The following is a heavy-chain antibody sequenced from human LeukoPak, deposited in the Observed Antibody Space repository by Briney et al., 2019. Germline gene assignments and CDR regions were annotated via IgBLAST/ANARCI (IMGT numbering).Heavy chain of an antibody. D-gene: IGHD2-21*02. CDR1: GGSFSPYY. V-gene: IGHV4-34*01. CDR2: INHSGST. J-gene: IGHJ4*02. CDR3: ARGGFYCGGDCYVDY. Sequence: PSETLSLTCAVYGGSFSPYYWSWIRQPPGKGLEWIGEINHSGSTNYNPSLKSRVTISVDTSKNQFSLRLSSVTAADTAVYYRARGGFYCGGDCYVDYWGQGTLVTVSS.